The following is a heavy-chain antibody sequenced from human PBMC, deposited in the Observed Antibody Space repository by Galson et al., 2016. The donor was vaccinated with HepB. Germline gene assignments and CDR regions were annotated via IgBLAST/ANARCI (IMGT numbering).Heavy chain of an antibody. J-gene: IGHJ4*02. D-gene: IGHD1-14*01. V-gene: IGHV3-74*01. CDR2: INSDGSST. CDR1: GFTFSSYW. Sequence: SLRLSCAASGFTFSSYWMHWVRQAPGKGLVWVSRINSDGSSTSYADSVKGRFTISRDNAKNTLYLQMNSLTAEDTAVYYCARLGGSLGMAVWGQGTLGTVSS. CDR3: ARLGGSLGMAV.